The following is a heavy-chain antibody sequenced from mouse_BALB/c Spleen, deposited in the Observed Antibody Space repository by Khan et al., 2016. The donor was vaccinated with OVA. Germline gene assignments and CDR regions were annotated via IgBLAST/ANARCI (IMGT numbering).Heavy chain of an antibody. CDR2: ITPKNVVT. CDR3: ARDAGRY. Sequence: EVPLQPSGPELVKPGASVKISCKTSGYTFTEYTLHWVKQSPGTSLEWIGVITPKNVVTSYNQKFKGKATLTVANSSSTASLEFRSLTSEDAAVYYCARDAGRYWGQGTSVTVSS. V-gene: IGHV1-18*01. D-gene: IGHD3-3*01. CDR1: GYTFTEYT. J-gene: IGHJ4*01.